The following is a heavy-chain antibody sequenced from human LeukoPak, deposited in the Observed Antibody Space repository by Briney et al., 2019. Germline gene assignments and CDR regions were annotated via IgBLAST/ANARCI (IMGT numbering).Heavy chain of an antibody. D-gene: IGHD3-22*01. CDR2: ISYDGSNK. J-gene: IGHJ4*02. Sequence: GGSLRLSCAASGFTFSSYGMHWVRQAPGKGLEWVAVISYDGSNKYYADSVKGRFTISRDNSKNTLYLQMNSLRAEDTAVYYCAKDSSGSLPDYWGQGTLVTVSS. CDR1: GFTFSSYG. CDR3: AKDSSGSLPDY. V-gene: IGHV3-30*18.